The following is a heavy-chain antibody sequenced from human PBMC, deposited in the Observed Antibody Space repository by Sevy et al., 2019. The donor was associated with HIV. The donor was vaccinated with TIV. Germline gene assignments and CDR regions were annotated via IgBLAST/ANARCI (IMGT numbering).Heavy chain of an antibody. CDR2: IWYDGNNQ. J-gene: IGHJ4*02. CDR3: ARDPRIFGDYLLTYFDY. Sequence: GGSLRLSCVASGFAFSDYGMHWVRQAPGKGLEWVAVIWYDGNNQHYADSVRGRFTISRDNSKSTLYLQLSSLRAEVTAVYYCARDPRIFGDYLLTYFDYWGQGVLVTVSS. CDR1: GFAFSDYG. D-gene: IGHD4-17*01. V-gene: IGHV3-33*01.